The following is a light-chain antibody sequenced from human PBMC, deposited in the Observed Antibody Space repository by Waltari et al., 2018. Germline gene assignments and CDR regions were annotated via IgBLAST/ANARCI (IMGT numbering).Light chain of an antibody. V-gene: IGKV1-5*01. CDR1: QSIARW. CDR2: DAS. Sequence: DIQMTQSPSTLSAFVGDRVTITCRASQSIARWVAWYQQKPGKAPKLLIYDASNLESGVPSRFSGSGSGTEFTITITSLQPDDFASYYCQQYNDYSWTFGQGTKVEIK. J-gene: IGKJ1*01. CDR3: QQYNDYSWT.